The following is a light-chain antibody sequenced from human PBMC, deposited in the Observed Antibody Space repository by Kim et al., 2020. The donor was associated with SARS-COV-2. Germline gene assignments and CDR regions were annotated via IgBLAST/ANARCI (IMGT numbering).Light chain of an antibody. Sequence: VTISASGRPATIGTNYESCYRQIPATAPKLLLYAATERPSGIPDRFSASKSGASATLGITGLQTEDEAVYYCATWDGSLSAGVFGGGTQLTVL. CDR2: AAT. V-gene: IGLV1-51*01. CDR1: PATIGTNY. J-gene: IGLJ2*01. CDR3: ATWDGSLSAGV.